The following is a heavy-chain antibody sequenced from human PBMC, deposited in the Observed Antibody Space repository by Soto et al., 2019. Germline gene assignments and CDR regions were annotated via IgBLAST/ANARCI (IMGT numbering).Heavy chain of an antibody. CDR2: ISGSGGST. CDR3: AKASGGGATFFDY. Sequence: LSLTCAASGFTFSSYAMSWARQAPGGGLEWISAISGSGGSTYYADSVKGRITISTENSKNTLYLQLNSLRAGDTSVYYCAKASGGGATFFDYWGQGTLVTVSS. V-gene: IGHV3-23*01. CDR1: GFTFSSYA. D-gene: IGHD1-26*01. J-gene: IGHJ4*02.